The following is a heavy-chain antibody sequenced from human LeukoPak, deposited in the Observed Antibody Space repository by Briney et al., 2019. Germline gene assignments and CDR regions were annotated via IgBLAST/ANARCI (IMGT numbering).Heavy chain of an antibody. V-gene: IGHV4-4*02. CDR2: IFHSGST. CDR1: GGSISSNNW. CDR3: ARDRYDSSGYYYCGFGMDV. Sequence: PSGTLSLTCAVSGGSISSNNWWSWVRQPPGKGLEWIGEIFHSGSTNYNPSLKSRVTISVDTSKNQFSLKLSSVTAADTAVYYCARDRYDSSGYYYCGFGMDVWGQGTTVTVSS. J-gene: IGHJ6*02. D-gene: IGHD3-22*01.